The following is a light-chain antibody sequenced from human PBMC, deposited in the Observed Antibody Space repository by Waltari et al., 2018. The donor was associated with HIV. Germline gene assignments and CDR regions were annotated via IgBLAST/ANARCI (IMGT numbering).Light chain of an antibody. CDR1: SSHLWGNS. CDR3: ASWDDSLSGWV. J-gene: IGLJ3*02. V-gene: IGLV1-47*01. CDR2: RNN. Sequence: QSVLTQPPPASGTPAQPVTISCSASSSHLWGNSVYWYQHLPGTAPKLLIYRNNQRPSGVPDRFSGSKSGTSASLAISGLRSEDEADYYCASWDDSLSGWVFGGGTKVTVL.